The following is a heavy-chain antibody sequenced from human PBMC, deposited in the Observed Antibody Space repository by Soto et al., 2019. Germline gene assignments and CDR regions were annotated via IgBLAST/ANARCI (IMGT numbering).Heavy chain of an antibody. CDR2: MNPNSGNT. CDR1: GYTFTSYD. Sequence: ASVKVSCKASGYTFTSYDINWVRQATGQGLEWMGWMNPNSGNTGYAQKFQGRVTMTRNTSISTAYMELSSLRSEDTAVYYCARVSLPSYYYGSGTQGLDYWGQGTLVTVS. D-gene: IGHD3-10*01. CDR3: ARVSLPSYYYGSGTQGLDY. V-gene: IGHV1-8*01. J-gene: IGHJ4*02.